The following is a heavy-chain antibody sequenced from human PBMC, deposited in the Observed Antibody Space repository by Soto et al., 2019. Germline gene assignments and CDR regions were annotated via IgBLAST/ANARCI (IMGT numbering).Heavy chain of an antibody. CDR2: IYYSGST. V-gene: IGHV4-31*03. CDR3: ARGRKYYYDSSGYQTPDAFDI. J-gene: IGHJ3*02. Sequence: PSETLSLTCTVSGGSISSGGYYWSWIRQHPGKGLEWIGYIYYSGSTYYNPSLKSRVTISVDTSKNQISLKLSSVTAADTAVYYCARGRKYYYDSSGYQTPDAFDIWGQGTMVTVSS. CDR1: GGSISSGGYY. D-gene: IGHD3-22*01.